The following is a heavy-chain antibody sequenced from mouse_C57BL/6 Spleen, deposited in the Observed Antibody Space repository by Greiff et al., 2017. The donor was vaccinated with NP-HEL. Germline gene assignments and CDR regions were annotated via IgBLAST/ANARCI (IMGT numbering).Heavy chain of an antibody. J-gene: IGHJ2*01. Sequence: VQLKESGPGLVQPSQSLSITCTVSGFSLTSYGVHWVRQPPGKGLAWLGVIWSGGSTDYNAAFISRLSISKDNSKSQVFFKMNSLQADDTAIYYCAKNLYYDYDGYFDYWGQGTTLTVSS. V-gene: IGHV2-4*01. D-gene: IGHD2-4*01. CDR3: AKNLYYDYDGYFDY. CDR2: IWSGGST. CDR1: GFSLTSYG.